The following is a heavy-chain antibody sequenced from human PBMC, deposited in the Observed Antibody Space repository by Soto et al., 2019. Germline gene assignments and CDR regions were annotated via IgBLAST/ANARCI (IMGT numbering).Heavy chain of an antibody. J-gene: IGHJ3*02. D-gene: IGHD6-13*01. CDR2: ISWNSGSI. CDR3: AKDMRPAGTELDAFDI. V-gene: IGHV3-9*01. Sequence: EVQLVESGGGLVQPGRSLRLSCAASGFTFDDYAMHWVRQAPGKGLEWVSGISWNSGSIGYADSVKGRFTISRDNAKNSLYLQMNSLRAEDTALYYCAKDMRPAGTELDAFDIWGQGTMVTVSS. CDR1: GFTFDDYA.